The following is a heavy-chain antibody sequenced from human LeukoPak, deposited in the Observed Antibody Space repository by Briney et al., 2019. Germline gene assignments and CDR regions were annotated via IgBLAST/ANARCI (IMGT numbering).Heavy chain of an antibody. CDR2: ISWNSGSI. Sequence: GGSLRLSCAASGFTFDDYAMHWVRQAPGKGLEWVSGISWNSGSIGYADSVKGRFTISRDNAKNSLYLQMSSLRAEDTALYYCAKGITIFGVAFPDWGQGTLVTVSS. V-gene: IGHV3-9*01. D-gene: IGHD3-3*01. CDR3: AKGITIFGVAFPD. J-gene: IGHJ4*02. CDR1: GFTFDDYA.